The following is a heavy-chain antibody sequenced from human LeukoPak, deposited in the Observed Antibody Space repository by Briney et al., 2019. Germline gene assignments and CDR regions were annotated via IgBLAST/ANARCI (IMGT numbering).Heavy chain of an antibody. V-gene: IGHV1-8*01. CDR3: ARTPPKGDIDY. CDR2: MSASSGNT. D-gene: IGHD2-21*02. CDR1: GYTFTNYD. J-gene: IGHJ4*02. Sequence: ASVKVSCKASGYTFTNYDINWVPQATGQGLEWLGWMSASSGNTGYAQKFQGRVSMTRATSISTAYLELSSLTFEDTAVYYCARTPPKGDIDYWGQGTLVTVSS.